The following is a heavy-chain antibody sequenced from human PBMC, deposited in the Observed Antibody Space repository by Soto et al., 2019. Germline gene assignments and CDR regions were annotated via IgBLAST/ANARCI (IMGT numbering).Heavy chain of an antibody. D-gene: IGHD3-10*01. CDR1: GYTFSNYG. Sequence: GASVKVSCKASGYTFSNYGISWVRQAPGQGLEWMGWISAYFGNANYAQKLQGRVTITADKSTSTAYMELSSLRSEDTAVYYCARDNYYGSGSDINYHHYYLAVWGQGTTVPVAS. V-gene: IGHV1-18*01. J-gene: IGHJ6*03. CDR2: ISAYFGNA. CDR3: ARDNYYGSGSDINYHHYYLAV.